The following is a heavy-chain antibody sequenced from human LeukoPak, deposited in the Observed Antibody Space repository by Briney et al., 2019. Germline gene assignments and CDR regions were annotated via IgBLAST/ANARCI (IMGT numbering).Heavy chain of an antibody. Sequence: GGSLRLSCAASGFTFSSYAMHWVRQAPGKGLEWVAVISYDGSNKYYADSVKGRFTISRDNSKNTLYLQMNSLKTEDTAVYYCTTVFDYYDSSGFDYWGQGTLVTVSS. CDR1: GFTFSSYA. D-gene: IGHD3-22*01. J-gene: IGHJ4*02. CDR2: ISYDGSNK. CDR3: TTVFDYYDSSGFDY. V-gene: IGHV3-30*04.